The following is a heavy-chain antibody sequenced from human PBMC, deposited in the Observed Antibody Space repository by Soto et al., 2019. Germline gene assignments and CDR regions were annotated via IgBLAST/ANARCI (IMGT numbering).Heavy chain of an antibody. CDR2: IYYSGST. Sequence: SETLSLTCTVSGGSISSSSYYWGWIRQPPGKGLEWIGSIYYSGSTYYNPSLKSRVTISVDTSKNQFSLKLSSVTAADTAVYYCAGNAVAGPSDPTLFDYWGQGTLVTVSS. CDR1: GGSISSSSYY. J-gene: IGHJ4*02. D-gene: IGHD6-19*01. V-gene: IGHV4-39*01. CDR3: AGNAVAGPSDPTLFDY.